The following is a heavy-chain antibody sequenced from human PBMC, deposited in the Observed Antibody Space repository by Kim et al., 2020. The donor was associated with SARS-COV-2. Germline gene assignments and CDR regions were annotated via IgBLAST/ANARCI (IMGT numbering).Heavy chain of an antibody. CDR2: ISYDGSNK. V-gene: IGHV3-30*18. J-gene: IGHJ4*02. Sequence: GGSLRLSCAASGFTFSSYGMHWVRQAPGKGLEWVAVISYDGSNKYYADSVKGRFTISRDNSKNTLYLQMNSLRAEDTAVYYCAKTGDYGGNSGGFDHWGQGTLVTVSS. CDR1: GFTFSSYG. D-gene: IGHD4-17*01. CDR3: AKTGDYGGNSGGFDH.